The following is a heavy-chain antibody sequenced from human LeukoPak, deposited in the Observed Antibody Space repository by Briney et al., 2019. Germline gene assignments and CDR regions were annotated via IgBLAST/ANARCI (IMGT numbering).Heavy chain of an antibody. CDR3: ARGGGSRALFDY. D-gene: IGHD3-16*01. J-gene: IGHJ4*02. V-gene: IGHV3-21*01. Sequence: PGGSLRLSCAASGFTFSSYAMSWVRQAPGKGLEWVSSISSSSSYIYYADSVKGRFTISRDNAKNSLYLQMNSLRAEDTAVYYCARGGGSRALFDYWGQGTLVTVSS. CDR1: GFTFSSYA. CDR2: ISSSSSYI.